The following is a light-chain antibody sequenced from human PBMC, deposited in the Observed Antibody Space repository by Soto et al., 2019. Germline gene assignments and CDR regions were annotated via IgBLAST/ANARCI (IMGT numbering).Light chain of an antibody. CDR3: SSYTSSSTKV. CDR1: SSDIGGYNY. J-gene: IGLJ1*01. V-gene: IGLV2-14*01. Sequence: QSVLTQPASVSGSPGQSITISCTGTSSDIGGYNYVSWYQQHPGKAPKLMIYDVSNRPSGVSNRFSGSKSGNTASLTISGLQAEDEAAYYCSSYTSSSTKVFGTGTQLTVL. CDR2: DVS.